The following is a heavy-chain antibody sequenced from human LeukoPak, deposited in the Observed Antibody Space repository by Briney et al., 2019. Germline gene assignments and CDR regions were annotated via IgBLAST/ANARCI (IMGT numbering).Heavy chain of an antibody. D-gene: IGHD5-18*01. Sequence: SETLSLTCAVYGGSFSGYCWSWIRQPPGKGLEWIGEINHSGSTNYNPPLKSRVTISVDTSKNQFSLKLSSVTAADTAVYYCARRRPSRGYSYGGIPYYFDYWGQGTLVTVSS. CDR1: GGSFSGYC. CDR2: INHSGST. J-gene: IGHJ4*02. V-gene: IGHV4-34*01. CDR3: ARRRPSRGYSYGGIPYYFDY.